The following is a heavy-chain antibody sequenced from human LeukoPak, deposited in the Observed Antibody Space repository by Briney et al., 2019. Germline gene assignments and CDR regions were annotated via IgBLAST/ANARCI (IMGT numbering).Heavy chain of an antibody. J-gene: IGHJ4*02. Sequence: SVKVSCKASGFTFTSSAVQWVRQARGQRLEWIGWIAVGSGNTNYAQKFQERVTITRDMSTSTAYMELTSLRSEDTAVYYCAAQRITMVRGAPSFDYWGQGTLVTVSS. V-gene: IGHV1-58*01. D-gene: IGHD3-10*01. CDR1: GFTFTSSA. CDR3: AAQRITMVRGAPSFDY. CDR2: IAVGSGNT.